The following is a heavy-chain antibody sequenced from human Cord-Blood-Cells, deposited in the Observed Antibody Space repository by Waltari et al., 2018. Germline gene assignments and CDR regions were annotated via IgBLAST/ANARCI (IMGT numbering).Heavy chain of an antibody. V-gene: IGHV1-18*01. CDR2: ISAYNGNT. D-gene: IGHD6-6*01. CDR1: GYTFTSFG. Sequence: QVQLVQSGDEVKKPGASVQVSCKASGYTFTSFGISWVQTAPGQGLEWMGWISAYNGNTNYAQKLQGRITMTTDTSTSTAYMELRSLRSDDTAVYYCARGGPPFEYSSSSDYWGQGTLVTVSS. CDR3: ARGGPPFEYSSSSDY. J-gene: IGHJ4*02.